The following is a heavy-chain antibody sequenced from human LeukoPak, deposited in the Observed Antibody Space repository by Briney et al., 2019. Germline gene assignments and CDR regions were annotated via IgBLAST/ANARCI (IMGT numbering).Heavy chain of an antibody. CDR2: INHSGST. D-gene: IGHD4-17*01. V-gene: IGHV4-34*01. Sequence: SETLSLTCAVYGGSFSGYYWSWIRQPPGKGLEWIGEINHSGSTNYNPSLKSRVTISVDTSKNQFSLKLSSVTAADTAVYYCARGPEIQLWSGDYGDYDGNYWGQGTLVTVSS. J-gene: IGHJ4*02. CDR3: ARGPEIQLWSGDYGDYDGNY. CDR1: GGSFSGYY.